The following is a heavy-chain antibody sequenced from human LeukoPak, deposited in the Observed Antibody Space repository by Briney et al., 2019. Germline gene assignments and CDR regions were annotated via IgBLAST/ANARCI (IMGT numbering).Heavy chain of an antibody. CDR3: ARSARRGQNWNYFDYFDY. CDR1: GYSISSAYY. Sequence: PSETLSLTCTVSGYSISSAYYRGWIRQSPGKGLEWIGSIYHSGSTYYNPSLKSRVTISVDTSKNQFSLNLSSVTAADTAVYYCARSARRGQNWNYFDYFDYWGQGTLVTVSS. CDR2: IYHSGST. V-gene: IGHV4-38-2*02. D-gene: IGHD1-7*01. J-gene: IGHJ4*02.